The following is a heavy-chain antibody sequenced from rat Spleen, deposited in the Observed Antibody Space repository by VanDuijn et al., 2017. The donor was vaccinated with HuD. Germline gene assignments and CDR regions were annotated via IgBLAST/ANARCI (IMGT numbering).Heavy chain of an antibody. Sequence: EVKLVESGGGLVQPGRSLKLSCAASGFNFNGYWMGWVRQAPGKGLEWIGEINGDSSTINYTPSLKDKFTISRDNVQNTLYLQMSKLGSEDTAIYYCARAGNYGGYGFDYWGQGVMVTVSS. CDR2: INGDSSTI. J-gene: IGHJ2*01. V-gene: IGHV4-2*01. CDR1: GFNFNGYW. CDR3: ARAGNYGGYGFDY. D-gene: IGHD1-11*01.